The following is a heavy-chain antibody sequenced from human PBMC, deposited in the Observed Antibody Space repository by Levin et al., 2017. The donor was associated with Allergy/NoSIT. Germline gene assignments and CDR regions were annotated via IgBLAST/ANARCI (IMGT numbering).Heavy chain of an antibody. Sequence: KPGGSLRLSCTVSGGSISSSSYYWGWIRQPPGKGLEWIGSIYYSGSTYYNPSLKSRVTISVDTSKNQFSLKLSSVTAADTAVYYCASGHHYDYVWGSYPCDPWGQGTLVTVSA. CDR1: GGSISSSSYY. V-gene: IGHV4-39*01. CDR2: IYYSGST. J-gene: IGHJ5*02. CDR3: ASGHHYDYVWGSYPCDP. D-gene: IGHD3-16*01.